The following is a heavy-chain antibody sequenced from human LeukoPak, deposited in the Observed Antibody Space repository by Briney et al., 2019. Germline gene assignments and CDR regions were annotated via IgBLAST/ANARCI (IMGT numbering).Heavy chain of an antibody. Sequence: PGGSLRLSCVASGFTFSSFEMNWVRQAPGKGLEWVSSISASSSTIYYADSVEGRFTISRDTAKNSLYLQMNSLRAEDTALYYCVRVHPYYYGSGSYLMGNYYYGMDVWGQGTTVTVSS. CDR3: VRVHPYYYGSGSYLMGNYYYGMDV. D-gene: IGHD3-10*01. CDR2: ISASSSTI. V-gene: IGHV3-48*03. CDR1: GFTFSSFE. J-gene: IGHJ6*02.